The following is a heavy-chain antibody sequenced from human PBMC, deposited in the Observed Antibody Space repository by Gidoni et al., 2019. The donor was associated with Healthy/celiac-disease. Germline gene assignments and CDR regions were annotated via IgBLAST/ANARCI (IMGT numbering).Heavy chain of an antibody. CDR2: ISSSSSDL. CDR3: ARDSPYSSSSGPHAFDI. V-gene: IGHV3-21*01. J-gene: IGHJ3*02. D-gene: IGHD6-6*01. CDR1: GLTVSSHS. Sequence: EVPLVQSEGGLVKPGGSLSLSYAASGLTVSSHSMNWVRQAPGKGLEWVSSISSSSSDLNYADSVKGRFTFSRHNAKNSLYLQMNSLRAEDMAVYYCARDSPYSSSSGPHAFDIWGQGTMVTVSS.